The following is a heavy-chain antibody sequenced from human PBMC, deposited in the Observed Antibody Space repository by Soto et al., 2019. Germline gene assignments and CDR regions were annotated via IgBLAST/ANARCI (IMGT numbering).Heavy chain of an antibody. J-gene: IGHJ5*02. V-gene: IGHV4-61*01. CDR3: ARAAHYSSPFRWFDP. CDR2: IFHTGTT. Sequence: SETLSLTCTVSGGSVSSGNYYWSWIRQPPGKGLEWIGYIFHTGTTNYNPSLKSRVTISVDTSKNQFSLKLSSVTAADTAVYYCARAAHYSSPFRWFDPWGQGTLVTVSS. CDR1: GGSVSSGNYY. D-gene: IGHD6-13*01.